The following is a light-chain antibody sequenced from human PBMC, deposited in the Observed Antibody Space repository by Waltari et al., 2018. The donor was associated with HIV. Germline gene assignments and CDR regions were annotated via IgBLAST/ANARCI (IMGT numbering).Light chain of an antibody. CDR1: QDISGA. V-gene: IGKV1-13*02. J-gene: IGKJ4*01. CDR2: DAS. CDR3: QQFNSYPLT. Sequence: AIQLTQSPSSLSASVGDRVTITCRASQDISGALAWYPQKPGKPPKLLIHDASILETGVPSKFSGSGAGADFTLTISSLQPEDFATYYCQQFNSYPLTFGAGTKVEIK.